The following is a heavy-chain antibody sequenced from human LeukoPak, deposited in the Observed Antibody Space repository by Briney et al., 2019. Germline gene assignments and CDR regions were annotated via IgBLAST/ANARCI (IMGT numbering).Heavy chain of an antibody. CDR1: GDSVSSDSAA. D-gene: IGHD6-13*01. CDR3: ARDGSSSSWQVYYFDY. Sequence: SQTLSLTCAISGDSVSSDSAAWNWIRQSPSRGLEWLGRTYYRSKWYNDYAVSVKSRITINPDTSKNQFSLQLNSVTPEDTAVYYCARDGSSSSWQVYYFDYWGQGTLVTVSS. V-gene: IGHV6-1*01. CDR2: TYYRSKWYN. J-gene: IGHJ4*02.